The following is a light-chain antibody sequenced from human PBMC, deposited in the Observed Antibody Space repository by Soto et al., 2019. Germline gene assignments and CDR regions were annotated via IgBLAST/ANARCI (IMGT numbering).Light chain of an antibody. CDR1: QSISSY. CDR2: AAS. V-gene: IGKV1-39*01. Sequence: DIQMTQSPSSLSASVGDRVTITCRASQSISSYLNWYQQKPGKAPKLLIYAASSLQSGVPSRFSGSGSGTDFTLTISTLQAEDFGTYFCQQSYSLPYSFAQGTKLEIE. J-gene: IGKJ2*03. CDR3: QQSYSLPYS.